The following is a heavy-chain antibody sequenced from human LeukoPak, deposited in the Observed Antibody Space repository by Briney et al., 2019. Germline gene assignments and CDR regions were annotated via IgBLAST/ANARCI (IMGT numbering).Heavy chain of an antibody. D-gene: IGHD3-10*01. J-gene: IGHJ4*02. CDR1: GLTFRTYS. CDR2: ISSSGSTI. Sequence: QTGGSLRLSCAASGLTFRTYSMNWVRQAPGKGLEWVSYISSSGSTIYYADSVKGRFTISRDNAKNSLYLQMNSLRAEDTAVYYCARGQKTGDLDYWGQGTLVTVSS. V-gene: IGHV3-48*04. CDR3: ARGQKTGDLDY.